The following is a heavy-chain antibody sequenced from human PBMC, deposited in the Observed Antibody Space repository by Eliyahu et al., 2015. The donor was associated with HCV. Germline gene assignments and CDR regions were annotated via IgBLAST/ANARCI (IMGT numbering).Heavy chain of an antibody. CDR2: INHSGST. J-gene: IGHJ4*02. CDR3: ASLQLLYSGGRGDTRHLDY. CDR1: GGSFSGYX. Sequence: QVQLQQWGAGLLKPSETLSLTCAVSGGSFSGYXWSWIRQPPGKGLEWIGEINHSGSTNYNPSLKSRVTISVDTSKNQFSLKLSSVTAADTAVYYCASLQLLYSGGRGDTRHLDYWGQGTLVTVSS. D-gene: IGHD2-2*02. V-gene: IGHV4-34*01.